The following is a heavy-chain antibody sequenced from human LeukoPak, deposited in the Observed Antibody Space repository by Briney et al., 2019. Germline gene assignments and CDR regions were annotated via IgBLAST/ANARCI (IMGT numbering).Heavy chain of an antibody. CDR3: ARVDYDSSGWDAFDI. J-gene: IGHJ3*02. Sequence: GGSLRLSCAASGFTFSSYAMSWVRQAPGKGLEWVSAISGSGGSTYYADSVKGRFTISRDNSKNTLYLQMNSLRAEDTAVYYCARVDYDSSGWDAFDIWGQGTMVTVSS. CDR1: GFTFSSYA. V-gene: IGHV3-23*01. CDR2: ISGSGGST. D-gene: IGHD3-22*01.